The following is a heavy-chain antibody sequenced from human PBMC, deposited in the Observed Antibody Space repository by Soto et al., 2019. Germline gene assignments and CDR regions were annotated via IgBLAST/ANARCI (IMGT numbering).Heavy chain of an antibody. J-gene: IGHJ5*02. CDR3: ARENIVGATDWFDP. Sequence: PSETLSLTCTVSGGSIISNYWSWIRQPPGKGLEWIGYFYYSGRTNYNPSLKSRVTMSVDTSKNQFSLKVSSVSDADTAVYYCARENIVGATDWFDPWGQGTRVTVS. D-gene: IGHD1-26*01. V-gene: IGHV4-59*01. CDR2: FYYSGRT. CDR1: GGSIISNY.